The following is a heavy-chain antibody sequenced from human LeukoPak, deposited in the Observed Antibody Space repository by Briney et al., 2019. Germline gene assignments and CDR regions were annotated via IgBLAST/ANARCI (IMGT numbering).Heavy chain of an antibody. CDR3: AKIVGATNFDY. Sequence: QTGGSLRLSCAASGFTFSSYGMHWVRQAPGKGLEWVAVISYDGSNKYYADSVKGRFTISRDNSKNTLYLQMNSLRAEDTAVYYRAKIVGATNFDYWGQGTLVTVFS. CDR2: ISYDGSNK. J-gene: IGHJ4*02. V-gene: IGHV3-30*18. D-gene: IGHD1-26*01. CDR1: GFTFSSYG.